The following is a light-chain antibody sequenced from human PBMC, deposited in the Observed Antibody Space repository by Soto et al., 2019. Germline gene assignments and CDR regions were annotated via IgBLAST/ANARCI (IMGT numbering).Light chain of an antibody. Sequence: EIVTTQSPATLSVSPGERATLSCRASQSIGTNLAWYQQKPGQAPRLLIYGASTRATGVPARFSGSGSGTEFTLTISSLQSEDFAVYYCQQYNNWPPLTFGGGTKVDIK. V-gene: IGKV3-15*01. CDR1: QSIGTN. J-gene: IGKJ4*01. CDR2: GAS. CDR3: QQYNNWPPLT.